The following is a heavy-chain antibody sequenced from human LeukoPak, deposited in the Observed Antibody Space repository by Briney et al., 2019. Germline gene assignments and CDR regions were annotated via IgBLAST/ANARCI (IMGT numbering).Heavy chain of an antibody. J-gene: IGHJ4*02. Sequence: ASVKVSCKSPGGTFNSYAISWVRQAPGQGLEWVGGIIPRFGTGNYAPKFQGRVTITAHESTSTAYMALSSLRSEDTAVYYCARGGLLRYFAWLLYWGQGTLVTVSS. CDR3: ARGGLLRYFAWLLY. V-gene: IGHV1-69*13. CDR2: IIPRFGTG. CDR1: GGTFNSYA. D-gene: IGHD3-9*01.